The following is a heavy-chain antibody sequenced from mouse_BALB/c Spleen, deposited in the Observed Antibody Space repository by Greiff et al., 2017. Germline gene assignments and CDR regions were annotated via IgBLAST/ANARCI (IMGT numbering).Heavy chain of an antibody. CDR3: ASLNTTATYWYFDV. J-gene: IGHJ1*01. Sequence: QVQLQQSGPGLVAPSQSLSITCTVSGFSLTGYGVNWVRQPPGKGLEWLGMIWGDGSTAYNSALKSSLSISKDNSKSQVFLKINRLQTDDTARYYCASLNTTATYWYFDVWGAGTTVTVSS. CDR2: IWGDGST. D-gene: IGHD1-2*01. V-gene: IGHV2-6-7*01. CDR1: GFSLTGYG.